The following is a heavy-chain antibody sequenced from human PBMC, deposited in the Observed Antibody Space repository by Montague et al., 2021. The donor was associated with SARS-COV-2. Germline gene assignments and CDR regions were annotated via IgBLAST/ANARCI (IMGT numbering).Heavy chain of an antibody. D-gene: IGHD2-15*01. CDR3: ARAERGSCGDGNCYRYFFNY. V-gene: IGHV6-1*01. Sequence: CAISGVSVSTNSGTWNWVRLSPSRGLEWLGWTYYRSEWYSDYSVSVKSRISINPDTSKNQFSLQLNSVTPEDTAVYYCARAERGSCGDGNCYRYFFNYWGQGTLVTVSS. CDR2: TYYRSEWYS. J-gene: IGHJ4*02. CDR1: GVSVSTNSGT.